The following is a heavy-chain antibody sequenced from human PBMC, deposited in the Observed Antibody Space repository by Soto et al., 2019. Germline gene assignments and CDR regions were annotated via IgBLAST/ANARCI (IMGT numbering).Heavy chain of an antibody. CDR1: GGAISGSSYY. V-gene: IGHV4-39*01. CDR2: IYYSGST. J-gene: IGHJ4*02. D-gene: IGHD5-18*01. Sequence: SETLSLTCTVSGGAISGSSYYWGWIRQPPGKGLEWIGSIYYSGSTYYNPSLKSRVTISVDTSKNQFSLKLSSVTAADTAVYYCASPNLYSYGPGPLRYWGQGTLVTVSS. CDR3: ASPNLYSYGPGPLRY.